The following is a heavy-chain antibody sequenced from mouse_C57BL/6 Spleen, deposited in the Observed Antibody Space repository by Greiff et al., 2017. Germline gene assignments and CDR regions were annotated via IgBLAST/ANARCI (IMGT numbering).Heavy chain of an antibody. J-gene: IGHJ2*01. V-gene: IGHV1-22*01. Sequence: VQLKQSGPELVKPGASVKMSCKASGYTFTDYNMHWVKQSHGKSLEWIGYINPNNGGTSYNQKFKGKATLTVNKSSRTAYMELRSLTSEDSAVYYCANPLITTVVAFDYWGQGTTLTVSS. CDR1: GYTFTDYN. CDR2: INPNNGGT. CDR3: ANPLITTVVAFDY. D-gene: IGHD1-1*01.